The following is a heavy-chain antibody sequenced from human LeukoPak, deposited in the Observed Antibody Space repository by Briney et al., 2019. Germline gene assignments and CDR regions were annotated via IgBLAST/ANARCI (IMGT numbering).Heavy chain of an antibody. D-gene: IGHD1-26*01. V-gene: IGHV3-33*01. CDR3: ARPYSGSFYFDL. Sequence: GGSLRLSCAASGFTSSQYGMHWVRQAPGKGLEWVAIIWYGGRNPYYADSVKGRFTISRDNSKNTLYLQMNSLRAEDTAVYYCARPYSGSFYFDLWGQGTLVTVSS. CDR2: IWYGGRNP. J-gene: IGHJ4*02. CDR1: GFTSSQYG.